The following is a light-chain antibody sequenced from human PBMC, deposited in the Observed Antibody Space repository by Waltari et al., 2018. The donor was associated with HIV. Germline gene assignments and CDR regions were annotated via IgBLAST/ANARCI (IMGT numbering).Light chain of an antibody. CDR2: GAS. CDR3: QQSYSSSWT. J-gene: IGKJ1*01. Sequence: DIQMTQSPSTLSASVGDRVTITCRASQSISTYLNWYQQKPGKAPKLLIYGASSLQTGVPSKFSGSGSGTDFTLTIGSLQPEDFATYYCQQSYSSSWTFGQGTKVEIK. CDR1: QSISTY. V-gene: IGKV1-39*01.